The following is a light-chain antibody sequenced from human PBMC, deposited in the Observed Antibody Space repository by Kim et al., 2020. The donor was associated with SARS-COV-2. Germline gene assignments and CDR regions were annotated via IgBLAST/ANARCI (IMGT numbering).Light chain of an antibody. CDR3: QSWDSSTAHYV. CDR2: QDS. Sequence: SPGQTASITCSGDKLGDKYACWYQQKPGQSPVLVIYQDSKRPSGIPERFSGSNSGNTATLTISGTQAMDEADYYCQSWDSSTAHYVFGTGTKVTVL. J-gene: IGLJ1*01. CDR1: KLGDKY. V-gene: IGLV3-1*01.